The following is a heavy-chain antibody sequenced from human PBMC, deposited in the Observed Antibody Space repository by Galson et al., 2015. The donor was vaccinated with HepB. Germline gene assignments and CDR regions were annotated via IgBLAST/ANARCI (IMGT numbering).Heavy chain of an antibody. CDR3: VSISTAAAGLLDY. V-gene: IGHV3-21*01. J-gene: IGHJ4*02. CDR2: ISRSALSI. D-gene: IGHD6-13*01. CDR1: GFAFSRFS. Sequence: SLRLSCAASGFAFSRFSMAWVRQPPGKGLEWVSSISRSALSIYYADSVKGRFTISRDSAKNSVYLQMNSLRAEDTAIYYCVSISTAAAGLLDYFGQGTLVTVSS.